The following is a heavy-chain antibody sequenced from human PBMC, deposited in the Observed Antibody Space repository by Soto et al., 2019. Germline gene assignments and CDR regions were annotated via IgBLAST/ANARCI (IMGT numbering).Heavy chain of an antibody. CDR3: ARGSSLDQTAAFDP. Sequence: SETLSLTCTVSGGSMTNYYWNWIRQPPGKGLEWIAYIYYTVGSPEYNPSLKGRVTTSADASNTQFSLKLKSMPASDTAVDYCARGSSLDQTAAFDPWGQGALVTVSS. CDR2: IYYTVGSP. J-gene: IGHJ5*02. CDR1: GGSMTNYY. V-gene: IGHV4-59*01. D-gene: IGHD2-21*02.